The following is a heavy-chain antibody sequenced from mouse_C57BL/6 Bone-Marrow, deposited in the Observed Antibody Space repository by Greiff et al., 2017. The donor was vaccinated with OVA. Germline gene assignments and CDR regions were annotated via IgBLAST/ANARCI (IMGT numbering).Heavy chain of an antibody. Sequence: VKLMESGAELVRPGASVTLSCKASGYTFTDYEMHWVKQTPVHGLEWIGAIDPETGGTAYNQKFKGKAILTADKSSSTAYMELRSLTSEDSAVDYCTGPGNYDYAMDYWGQGTSVTVSS. CDR2: IDPETGGT. J-gene: IGHJ4*01. CDR1: GYTFTDYE. V-gene: IGHV1-15*01. D-gene: IGHD2-1*01. CDR3: TGPGNYDYAMDY.